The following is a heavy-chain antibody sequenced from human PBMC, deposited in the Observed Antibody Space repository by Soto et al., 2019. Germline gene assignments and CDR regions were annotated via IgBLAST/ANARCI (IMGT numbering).Heavy chain of an antibody. V-gene: IGHV4-59*04. CDR1: GGSISSYY. CDR2: IYYSGST. Sequence: SETLSLTCTVSGGSISSYYWSWIRQPPGKGLEWIGYIYYSGSTYYNPSLKSRVTISVDTSKNQFSLKLSSVTAADTAVYYCAGELRYSSSSGEWFDPWGQGTLVTVS. CDR3: AGELRYSSSSGEWFDP. J-gene: IGHJ5*02. D-gene: IGHD6-6*01.